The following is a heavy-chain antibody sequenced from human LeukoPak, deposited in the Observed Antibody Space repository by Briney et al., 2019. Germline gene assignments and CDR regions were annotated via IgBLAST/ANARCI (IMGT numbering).Heavy chain of an antibody. CDR1: GFSFNNYA. J-gene: IGHJ4*02. Sequence: GGSLRLSCVASGFSFNNYAMNWVRQAPGKGLEWVSLITGSSGSTFYADSVKGRFTISRDKSKNTLYLQMNCPRAEDTAVYYCAKDLAYWGQGTLVTVSS. V-gene: IGHV3-23*01. CDR2: ITGSSGST. D-gene: IGHD2-21*01. CDR3: AKDLAY.